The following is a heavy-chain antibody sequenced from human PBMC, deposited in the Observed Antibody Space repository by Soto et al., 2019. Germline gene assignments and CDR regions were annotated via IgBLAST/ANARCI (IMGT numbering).Heavy chain of an antibody. V-gene: IGHV4-39*01. CDR1: GGSITRNNHY. CDR3: ARLGRSGLYQGSYCDY. Sequence: QLQLQESGPGLVKPSETLSLTCIVSGGSITRNNHYWGWIRQSPGKGLEWIGSILYSGSTNYNPSLKSRVTLSVEKSKNQFSLKMSSVTAADTAVYYCARLGRSGLYQGSYCDYWGQGTLVTVSA. D-gene: IGHD6-19*01. CDR2: ILYSGST. J-gene: IGHJ4*02.